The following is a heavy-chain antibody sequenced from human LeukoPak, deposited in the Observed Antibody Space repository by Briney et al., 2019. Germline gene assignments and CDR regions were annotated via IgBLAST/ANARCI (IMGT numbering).Heavy chain of an antibody. CDR1: GYTFTHYA. J-gene: IGHJ4*02. Sequence: ASVKISCKASGYTFTHYAMNWVRQAPGQGLEWMGWINTNTGNPTYAQGFTGRFVFSLDTSVSTVYLQITSLKAEDTAMYYCARDLSGDYWGQGTLVTVSS. CDR2: INTNTGNP. V-gene: IGHV7-4-1*02. CDR3: ARDLSGDY. D-gene: IGHD1-26*01.